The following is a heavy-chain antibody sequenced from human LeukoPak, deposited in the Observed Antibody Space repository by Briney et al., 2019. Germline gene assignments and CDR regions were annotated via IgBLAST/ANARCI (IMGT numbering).Heavy chain of an antibody. V-gene: IGHV4-61*02. D-gene: IGHD6-6*01. Sequence: PSETLSLTCTVSGGSISSGSYYWSWIRQPAGKGLEWIGRIYTSGSTNYNPSLKSRVTISVDTSKNQFSLKLSSVTAADTAVYYCARTEYSSSPYYYYYYMDVWGKGTTVTVSS. CDR1: GGSISSGSYY. CDR2: IYTSGST. J-gene: IGHJ6*03. CDR3: ARTEYSSSPYYYYYYMDV.